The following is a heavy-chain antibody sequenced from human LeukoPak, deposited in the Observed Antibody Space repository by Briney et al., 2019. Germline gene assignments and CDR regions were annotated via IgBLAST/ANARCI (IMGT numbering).Heavy chain of an antibody. CDR3: ARERYCSSTSCPHGDLDY. J-gene: IGHJ4*02. CDR1: GFIFSSYE. Sequence: GGSLRLSCAASGFIFSSYEMNWVRQAPGKGLEWVSYIGVSGSTIYYAESVKGRFTISRDNAKNSLYLQMNSLRAEDTAVYYCARERYCSSTSCPHGDLDYWGQGTLVSVSS. CDR2: IGVSGSTI. V-gene: IGHV3-48*03. D-gene: IGHD2-2*01.